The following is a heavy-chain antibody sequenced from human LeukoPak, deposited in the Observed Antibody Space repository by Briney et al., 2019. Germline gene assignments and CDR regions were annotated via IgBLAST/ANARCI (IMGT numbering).Heavy chain of an antibody. CDR3: ARLGRQWLVREPY. J-gene: IGHJ4*02. Sequence: ASVKVSCKASGCTFTSYDINWMRQATGQGLEWMGWMNPNSGNTGYAQKFQGRVTMTRNTSISTAYMELSSLRSEDTAVYYCARLGRQWLVREPYWGQGTLVTVSS. D-gene: IGHD6-19*01. CDR1: GCTFTSYD. V-gene: IGHV1-8*01. CDR2: MNPNSGNT.